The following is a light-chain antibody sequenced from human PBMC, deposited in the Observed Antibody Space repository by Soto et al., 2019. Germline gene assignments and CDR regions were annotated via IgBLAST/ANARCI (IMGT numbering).Light chain of an antibody. CDR3: LTWDSSLSAVV. CDR1: SSNIVNNY. V-gene: IGLV1-51*01. J-gene: IGLJ2*01. Sequence: QSVLTQPPSLSADPGQKVTVSCSASSSNIVNNYVSLYQQLPCTAPKLLIYDNNKLPSGIPDRFGGSKSGTSATLGITVLQTGDEADYYCLTWDSSLSAVVFGVGTQLTVL. CDR2: DNN.